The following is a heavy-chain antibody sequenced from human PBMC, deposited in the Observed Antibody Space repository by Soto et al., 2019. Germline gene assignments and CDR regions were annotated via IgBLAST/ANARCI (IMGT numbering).Heavy chain of an antibody. CDR2: MYHSGSS. D-gene: IGHD2-2*01. CDR1: GGSVSNYY. Sequence: SETLSLTCTVSGGSVSNYYWSWIRQPPGKGLEWIGYMYHSGSSNYNPSLKSRVTISVDTSKNQFSLKLSSVTAADTAVYYCARDLGNCSSTSCYESNWFDPWGQGTLVTVSS. V-gene: IGHV4-59*02. CDR3: ARDLGNCSSTSCYESNWFDP. J-gene: IGHJ5*02.